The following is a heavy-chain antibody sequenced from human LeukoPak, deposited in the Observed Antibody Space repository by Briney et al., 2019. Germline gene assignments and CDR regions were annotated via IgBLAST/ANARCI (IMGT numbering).Heavy chain of an antibody. D-gene: IGHD3-3*01. CDR3: ARGKREWRTSENWFDP. CDR2: INHSGST. J-gene: IGHJ5*02. Sequence: NPSETLSLTCAVYGGSFSGYYWSWIRQPPGKGLEWIGEINHSGSTNYNPSLKSRVTISVDTSKNQFSLKLSSVTAADTAVYYCARGKREWRTSENWFDPWGQGTLVTVSS. CDR1: GGSFSGYY. V-gene: IGHV4-34*01.